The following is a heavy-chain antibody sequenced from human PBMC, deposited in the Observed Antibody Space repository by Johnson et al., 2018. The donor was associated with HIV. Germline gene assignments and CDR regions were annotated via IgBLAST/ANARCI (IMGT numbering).Heavy chain of an antibody. CDR2: ISGSGGST. J-gene: IGHJ3*02. CDR3: AKLGHDFWSGYRGWAFDI. D-gene: IGHD3-3*01. Sequence: VQLVESGGGLVQPGGSLRLSCAASGFTFSSYAMSWVRQAPGKGLEWVSAISGSGGSTYYADSVKGRFTISRDNSKNTLYLQMNSLRAEDTAVYYCAKLGHDFWSGYRGWAFDIWGQGTMVTVSS. V-gene: IGHV3-23*04. CDR1: GFTFSSYA.